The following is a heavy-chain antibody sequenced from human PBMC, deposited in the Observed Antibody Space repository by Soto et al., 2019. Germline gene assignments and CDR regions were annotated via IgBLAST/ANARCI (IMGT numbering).Heavy chain of an antibody. CDR1: CDSISNSRFY. J-gene: IGHJ5*02. V-gene: IGHV4-39*01. CDR2: TYHTGNA. CDR3: ARDFFDSSDYTTNWFDP. Sequence: SETLSLTCSVSCDSISNSRFYWAWIRQPPGEGLEWIGSTYHTGNADYKPSLKSRVTISVDTSKNQFSLKLTSVTASDAALYYCARDFFDSSDYTTNWFDPWGQGTLVTVS. D-gene: IGHD3-22*01.